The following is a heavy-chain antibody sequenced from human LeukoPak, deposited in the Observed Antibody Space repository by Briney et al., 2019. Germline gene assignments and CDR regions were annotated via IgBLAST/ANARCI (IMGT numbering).Heavy chain of an antibody. J-gene: IGHJ6*02. D-gene: IGHD6-13*01. CDR3: ARVSAAGMEFHYGMDV. CDR1: GGSISSYY. Sequence: SETLSLTCTVSGGSISSYYWSWIRQPPGKGLEWIGSIYYSGTTYYNPSLKSRVTISVDTSKNQFSLKLTSVTAADTAVYYCARVSAAGMEFHYGMDVWGQGTTVFVSS. V-gene: IGHV4-59*12. CDR2: IYYSGTT.